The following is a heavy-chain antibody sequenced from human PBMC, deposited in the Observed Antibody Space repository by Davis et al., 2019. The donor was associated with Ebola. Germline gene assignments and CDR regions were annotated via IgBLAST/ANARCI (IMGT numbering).Heavy chain of an antibody. D-gene: IGHD4-17*01. CDR3: AKSTVTKDAFDI. CDR1: GFTFSSYA. J-gene: IGHJ3*02. CDR2: ISGSGGST. Sequence: GESLKISCAASGFTFSSYAMSWVRQAPGKGLEWVSAISGSGGSTYYADSVKGRFTISRDNSKNTLYLQMNSLRAEDTAVYYCAKSTVTKDAFDIWGQGTIVTVSS. V-gene: IGHV3-23*01.